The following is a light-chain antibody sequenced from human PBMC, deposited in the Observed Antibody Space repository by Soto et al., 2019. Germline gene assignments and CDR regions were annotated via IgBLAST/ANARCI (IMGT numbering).Light chain of an antibody. J-gene: IGKJ1*01. V-gene: IGKV1-9*01. CDR3: QQLNGYPCT. CDR1: PPVASF. CDR2: GAS. Sequence: IQLTQSPSSLSASVGDSVTITCRARPPVASFLAWYQQTPGTAPKLLLYGASTLQRGVPSRFSGSRSGTAYTLTIASLQAEDFATDYSQQLNGYPCTVGQGTNVEIQ.